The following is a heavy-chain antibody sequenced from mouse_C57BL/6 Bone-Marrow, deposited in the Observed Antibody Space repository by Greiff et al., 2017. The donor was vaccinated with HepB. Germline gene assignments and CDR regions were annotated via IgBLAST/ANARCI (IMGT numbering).Heavy chain of an antibody. CDR2: IDPSDSDT. Sequence: VQLQQPGAELVRPGSSVKLSCKASGYTFTSYWMHWVKQMPRQGLEWIGNIDPSDSDTHYNQKFKDKATLTVDKSSSTAYMQLSSLTSEDSAVYDCASRRETRNFDDWGQGTTLTVSS. CDR1: GYTFTSYW. V-gene: IGHV1-52*01. J-gene: IGHJ2*01. CDR3: ASRRETRNFDD.